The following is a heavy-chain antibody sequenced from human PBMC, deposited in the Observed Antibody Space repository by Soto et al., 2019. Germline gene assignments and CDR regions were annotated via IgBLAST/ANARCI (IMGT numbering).Heavy chain of an antibody. J-gene: IGHJ4*02. V-gene: IGHV1-69*13. CDR1: GGTFSSYA. CDR2: IIPIFGTA. D-gene: IGHD6-13*01. Sequence: ASVKVSCKASGGTFSSYAISWVRQAPGQGLEWMGGIIPIFGTANYAQKFQGRVTITADESTSTAYMELSSLRSEDTAVYYCLLAAPGIRVYWGQGTLVTVSS. CDR3: LLAAPGIRVY.